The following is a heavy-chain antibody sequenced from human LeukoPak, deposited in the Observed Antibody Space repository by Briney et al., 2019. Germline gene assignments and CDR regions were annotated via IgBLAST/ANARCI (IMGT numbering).Heavy chain of an antibody. V-gene: IGHV4-30-2*01. CDR2: IYHSGST. J-gene: IGHJ4*02. CDR1: GGSISSGGYS. Sequence: SQTLSLTCAVSGGSISSGGYSWSWIRQPPGKGLEWIGYIYHSGSTYYNPSLKSRVTISVDRSKNQFSLKLSSVTAADTAVYYCARGRRGYSYGSMDYWGQGTLVTVSS. CDR3: ARGRRGYSYGSMDY. D-gene: IGHD5-18*01.